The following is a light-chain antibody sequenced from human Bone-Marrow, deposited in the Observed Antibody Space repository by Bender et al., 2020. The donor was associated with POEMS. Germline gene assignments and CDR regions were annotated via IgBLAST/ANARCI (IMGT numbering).Light chain of an antibody. CDR2: DVS. CDR3: CSYTSSSTWV. V-gene: IGLV2-14*03. CDR1: SSDVGDYNY. Sequence: QSALTQPASVSESPGQSITISCTGTSSDVGDYNYVSWYQQHPGEAPQLMIYDVSNRPSGVSNRFSGSKSGNTASLTISGLQAEDEANYYCCSYTSSSTWVFGGGTKLTVL. J-gene: IGLJ3*02.